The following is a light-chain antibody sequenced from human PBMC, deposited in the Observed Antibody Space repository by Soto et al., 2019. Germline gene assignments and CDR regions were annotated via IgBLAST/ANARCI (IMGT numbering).Light chain of an antibody. J-gene: IGKJ5*01. V-gene: IGKV3-11*01. Sequence: EIVLTQSPATLSLSPGERATLSCRASESVNRYLAWYKQKPGQAPRLLIYDASNRATGIPARFSGSGSGTDFTLTISSLEPEDFAVYYCQQRNNWRRGTFGQGTRLEIK. CDR2: DAS. CDR1: ESVNRY. CDR3: QQRNNWRRGT.